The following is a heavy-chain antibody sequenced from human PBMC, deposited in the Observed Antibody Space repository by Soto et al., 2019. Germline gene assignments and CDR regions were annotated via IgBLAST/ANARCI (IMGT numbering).Heavy chain of an antibody. D-gene: IGHD1-26*01. Sequence: SETLSLTCTVSGGSISSGDYYWSWIRQPPGKGLEWIGYIYYSGGTYYNPSLKSRVTLSIDTSKNQFSLKLSSVTAADTAVYYCARDRGASVYFDYWGQGTVVTVSS. V-gene: IGHV4-30-4*01. J-gene: IGHJ4*02. CDR3: ARDRGASVYFDY. CDR1: GGSISSGDYY. CDR2: IYYSGGT.